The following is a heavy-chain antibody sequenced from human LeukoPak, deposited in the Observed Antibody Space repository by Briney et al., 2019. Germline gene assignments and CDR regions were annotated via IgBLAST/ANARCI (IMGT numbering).Heavy chain of an antibody. Sequence: PSETLSLTCTVSGGSISSYYWSWIRQPPGKGLEWIGYIYYSGSTNYNPSLKSRVTISVDTSKNQFSLKLSSVTAADTAVYYCARALGPHSSFYYWGQGTLVTVSS. V-gene: IGHV4-59*01. CDR3: ARALGPHSSFYY. CDR1: GGSISSYY. CDR2: IYYSGST. D-gene: IGHD6-13*01. J-gene: IGHJ4*02.